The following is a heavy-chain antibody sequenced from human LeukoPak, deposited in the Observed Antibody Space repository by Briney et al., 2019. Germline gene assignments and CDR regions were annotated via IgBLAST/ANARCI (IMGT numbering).Heavy chain of an antibody. CDR2: NDHTGST. CDR1: GGSFSGYY. J-gene: IGHJ6*03. CDR3: ARGLRYSSGWYRAYYYYYYMDV. D-gene: IGHD6-19*01. Sequence: SETLSLTCAVYGGSFSGYYWSWIRQPPGKGLEWIGENDHTGSTNYNPSLKSRVTLSVDTSKNQFSLNLSSVTAADTAVYYCARGLRYSSGWYRAYYYYYYMDVWGKGATVTVSS. V-gene: IGHV4-34*01.